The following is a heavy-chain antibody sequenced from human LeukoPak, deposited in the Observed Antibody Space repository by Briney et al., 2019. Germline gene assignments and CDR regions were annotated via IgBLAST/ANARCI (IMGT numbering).Heavy chain of an antibody. Sequence: GASVKVSCKASGYTXTGYYMHWVRQAPGQGLEWMEWINPNSGGTNYAQKFQGRVTMTRDTSISTAYMELSRLRSDDTAVYYCARDGYDRSGMDVWGQGTTVTVSS. D-gene: IGHD3-22*01. CDR3: ARDGYDRSGMDV. V-gene: IGHV1-2*02. CDR2: INPNSGGT. CDR1: GYTXTGYY. J-gene: IGHJ6*02.